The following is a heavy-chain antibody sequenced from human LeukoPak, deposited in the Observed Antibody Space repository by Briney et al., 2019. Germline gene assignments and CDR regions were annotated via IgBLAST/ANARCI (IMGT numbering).Heavy chain of an antibody. CDR1: GFTFRSYT. V-gene: IGHV3-30*04. D-gene: IGHD1-7*01. CDR2: ISYDGDQK. J-gene: IGHJ4*02. Sequence: GGSLRLSCAASGFTFRSYTMHWVRQAPGKGLEWVAVISYDGDQKYYADSVKGRPTISRDNSKNTLYLEMNSLRAEDTAIYYCAKDRVKELSFYCFDCWGQGTLVTVSS. CDR3: AKDRVKELSFYCFDC.